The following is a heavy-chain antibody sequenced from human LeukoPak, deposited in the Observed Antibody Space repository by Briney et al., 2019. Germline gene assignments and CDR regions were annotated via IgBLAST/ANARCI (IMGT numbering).Heavy chain of an antibody. CDR2: IKQDGSEK. J-gene: IGHJ4*02. CDR1: GFNFNNYW. Sequence: GGSLRLSCAASGFNFNNYWMTWVRQAPGKGLEWVANIKQDGSEKYYVDSVKGRFSIFRDNAKNLVYLQMNSLRAEDTAVYYCARFAQLVLVVGLDYWGQGTLVTVSS. D-gene: IGHD6-6*01. CDR3: ARFAQLVLVVGLDY. V-gene: IGHV3-7*01.